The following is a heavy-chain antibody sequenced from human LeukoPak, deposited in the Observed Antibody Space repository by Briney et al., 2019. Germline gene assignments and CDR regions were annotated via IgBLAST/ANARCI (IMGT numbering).Heavy chain of an antibody. D-gene: IGHD3-16*01. J-gene: IGHJ4*02. CDR3: ARDGVSLGPDFDY. CDR2: IRSSGGVT. V-gene: IGHV3-48*02. Sequence: GGSLRLSCAVSGFTFSDYSMNWVRQAPEKGLEWVSYIRSSGGVTFYADSVKGRFTISRDNAKTSLYLQMNSLRDEDTAVYYCARDGVSLGPDFDYWGQGTLVTVSS. CDR1: GFTFSDYS.